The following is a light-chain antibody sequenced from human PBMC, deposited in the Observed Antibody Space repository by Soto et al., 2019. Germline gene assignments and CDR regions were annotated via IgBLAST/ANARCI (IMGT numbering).Light chain of an antibody. J-gene: IGKJ3*01. CDR2: WAS. CDR1: QSVLYSSNNKNY. Sequence: DIAMTQSPDSLAVSLGERATINCKSSQSVLYSSNNKNYLAWYQQKSGQPPKLLIYWASTRESGVPDRFSGSGSGTDFTLTISRPQAEDVAVYYCQQYYTIPPTFGPGTKVDIK. V-gene: IGKV4-1*01. CDR3: QQYYTIPPT.